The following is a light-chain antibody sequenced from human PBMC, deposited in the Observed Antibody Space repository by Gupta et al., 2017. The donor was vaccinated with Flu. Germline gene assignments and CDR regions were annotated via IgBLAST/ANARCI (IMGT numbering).Light chain of an antibody. V-gene: IGLV2-11*01. CDR2: DVS. Sequence: SSDVGAYNYVSWFQQHPGKAPKLMIYDVSKRPSGVPDRFSGSKSGNTASLTISGLQAEDEADYYCCSFAGSYTLEVFGGGTELTVL. CDR1: SSDVGAYNY. CDR3: CSFAGSYTLEV. J-gene: IGLJ3*02.